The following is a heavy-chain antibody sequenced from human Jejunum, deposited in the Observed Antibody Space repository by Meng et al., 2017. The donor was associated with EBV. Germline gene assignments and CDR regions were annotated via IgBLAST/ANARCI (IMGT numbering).Heavy chain of an antibody. Sequence: VRLAQLRVEGKEPGVTVKVTCNASGNSFISYDNNWLAQATVQGLEWMGWMSPSSANTGYAQNFQDRITMTRSTSMSTAYMELSSLTSDDTAMYYCARFTYWTGGICHGSDYWGQGTLVTVSS. CDR3: ARFTYWTGGICHGSDY. CDR2: MSPSSANT. CDR1: GNSFISYD. V-gene: IGHV1-8*01. J-gene: IGHJ4*02. D-gene: IGHD2-8*02.